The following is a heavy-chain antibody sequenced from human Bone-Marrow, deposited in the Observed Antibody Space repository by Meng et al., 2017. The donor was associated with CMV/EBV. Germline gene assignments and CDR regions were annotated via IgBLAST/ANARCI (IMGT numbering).Heavy chain of an antibody. D-gene: IGHD1-26*01. Sequence: GESLKISCAASGFTFSSYAMSWVRQAPGKGLEWVAVISYDGSNKYYADSVKGRFTISRDNSKNTLYLQMNSLRAEDTAVYYCARTLIVGATPLDYWGQGTLVTVSS. CDR2: ISYDGSNK. J-gene: IGHJ4*02. V-gene: IGHV3-30*04. CDR1: GFTFSSYA. CDR3: ARTLIVGATPLDY.